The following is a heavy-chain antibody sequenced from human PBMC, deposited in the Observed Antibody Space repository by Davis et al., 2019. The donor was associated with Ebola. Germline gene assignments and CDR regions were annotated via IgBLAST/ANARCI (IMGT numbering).Heavy chain of an antibody. Sequence: MPSETLSLTCTVSGGSISSYYWSWIRQPPGKGLAWIGYIYYSGSTNYNPSLKSRVTISVDTSKNQFSLKLSSVTAADTAVYYCARSWGVYYYDSSGYSTRSGKFDYWGQGTLVTVSS. CDR1: GGSISSYY. CDR3: ARSWGVYYYDSSGYSTRSGKFDY. CDR2: IYYSGST. V-gene: IGHV4-59*08. J-gene: IGHJ4*02. D-gene: IGHD3-22*01.